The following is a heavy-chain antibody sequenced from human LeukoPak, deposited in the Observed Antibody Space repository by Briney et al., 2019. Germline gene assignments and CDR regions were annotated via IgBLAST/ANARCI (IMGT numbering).Heavy chain of an antibody. D-gene: IGHD6-19*01. Sequence: GGSLLLSCAASGFTFSNYGIHWVRQAPGKGLEWVAFISYDGRNKYYADSVKGRFTISRDNSKTTLYLQMNSLRADDTAVYYCAKRAEAVAGYYGMDVWGQGTTFTVS. CDR1: GFTFSNYG. V-gene: IGHV3-30*18. J-gene: IGHJ6*02. CDR3: AKRAEAVAGYYGMDV. CDR2: ISYDGRNK.